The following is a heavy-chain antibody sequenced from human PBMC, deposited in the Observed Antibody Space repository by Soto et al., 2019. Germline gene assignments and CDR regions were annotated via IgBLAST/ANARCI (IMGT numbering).Heavy chain of an antibody. CDR2: ISYDGSHE. Sequence: GGSLILSCAASGFTFSNYGMHWVRQTPGKGLELVAVISYDGSHEFYTDSVKGRFTISRDNSKNTLYLQMNSLKTEDTAMYYCAKDPKCCTIGSHFLDNWFDPWGQGTLVTVSS. D-gene: IGHD2-8*01. V-gene: IGHV3-30*18. CDR1: GFTFSNYG. CDR3: AKDPKCCTIGSHFLDNWFDP. J-gene: IGHJ5*02.